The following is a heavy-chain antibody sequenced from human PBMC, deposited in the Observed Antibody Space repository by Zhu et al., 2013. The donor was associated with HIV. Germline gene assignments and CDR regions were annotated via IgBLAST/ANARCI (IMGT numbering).Heavy chain of an antibody. V-gene: IGHV1-69*12. CDR1: GGSFITHG. J-gene: IGHJ5*02. CDR3: ARATLEIXNYDTRRLQGGXWFHP. D-gene: IGHD3-22*01. CDR2: IIPVFKIA. Sequence: QVQLVQSGAEVRKPGSSVKVSCKASGGSFITHGISWVRQAPGQGLEWMGWIIPVFKIANYAQKFQGRVTITADASANTAYMELNRLTREGAAVYYCARATLEIXNYDTRRLQGGXWFHPWGQG.